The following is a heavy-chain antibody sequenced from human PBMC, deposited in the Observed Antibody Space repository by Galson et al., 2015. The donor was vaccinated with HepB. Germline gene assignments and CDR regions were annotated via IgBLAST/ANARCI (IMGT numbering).Heavy chain of an antibody. V-gene: IGHV3-49*03. CDR2: IKSKAYGGTT. Sequence: SLRLSCAASGFSFGDYAMSWIRQAPGKGLEWVSFIKSKAYGGTTEHAASVKGRFTISRDDSKSIAYLQMNSLKTEDTAVYYCTRARIIGFGELWADAFDLWGQGTMVTVSS. J-gene: IGHJ3*01. D-gene: IGHD3-10*01. CDR3: TRARIIGFGELWADAFDL. CDR1: GFSFGDYA.